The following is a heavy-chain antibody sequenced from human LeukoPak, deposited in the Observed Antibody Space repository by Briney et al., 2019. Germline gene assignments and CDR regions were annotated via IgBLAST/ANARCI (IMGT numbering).Heavy chain of an antibody. D-gene: IGHD4-17*01. Sequence: GGSLRLSCTASGFTFGDDAWSWFRQAPGKGLEWICFIRKKGYGETTDYAASVRGSFTISRDDAKSIAYLQMNSLKTEDTALYYCSRGLHDYGDSNYYFDQWGRGTLVTVSS. CDR2: IRKKGYGETT. V-gene: IGHV3-49*03. J-gene: IGHJ4*02. CDR1: GFTFGDDA. CDR3: SRGLHDYGDSNYYFDQ.